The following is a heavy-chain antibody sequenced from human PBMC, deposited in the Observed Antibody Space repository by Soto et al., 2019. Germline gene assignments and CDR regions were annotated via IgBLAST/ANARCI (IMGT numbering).Heavy chain of an antibody. CDR3: ARRYGYSFDY. J-gene: IGHJ4*02. CDR2: IYYSGKT. D-gene: IGHD1-1*01. CDR1: GGSISSSSYY. Sequence: KPSETLSLACTVSGGSISSSSYYWGWIRQPPGKGLEWIGSIYYSGKTYYNPSLKSRVTISVDTSKNQFSLKLSSVTAADTAVYYCARRYGYSFDYWGQRTLITVSS. V-gene: IGHV4-39*01.